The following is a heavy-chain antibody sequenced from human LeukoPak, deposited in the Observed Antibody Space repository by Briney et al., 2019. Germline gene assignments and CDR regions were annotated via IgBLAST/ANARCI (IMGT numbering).Heavy chain of an antibody. CDR2: VSFIGNT. D-gene: IGHD6-19*01. Sequence: PSETLSLTCSVAGGSISSCFWGWIRQPPGAGLEWIGHVSFIGNTSYNPSLKSRVTISVDTSKSQFSLKLRSVAAADTAVYYCARRVEAVAGTGSFDSWGQGTLVTVSS. CDR3: ARRVEAVAGTGSFDS. V-gene: IGHV4-59*08. J-gene: IGHJ4*02. CDR1: GGSISSCF.